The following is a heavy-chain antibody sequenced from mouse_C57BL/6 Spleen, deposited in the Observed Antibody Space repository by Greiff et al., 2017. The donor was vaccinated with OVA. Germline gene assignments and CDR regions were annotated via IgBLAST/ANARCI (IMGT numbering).Heavy chain of an antibody. Sequence: VQLQQSGPELVKPGASVKISCKASGYAFSSSWMNWVKQRPGTGLEWIGRIYPGDGDTNYNGKFKGQATLTTDKAYSTAYVQLSSLTAEDSAVYFCARCYYYGSSYAMDYWGQGTSVTVSS. J-gene: IGHJ4*01. CDR1: GYAFSSSW. CDR3: ARCYYYGSSYAMDY. V-gene: IGHV1-82*01. D-gene: IGHD1-1*01. CDR2: IYPGDGDT.